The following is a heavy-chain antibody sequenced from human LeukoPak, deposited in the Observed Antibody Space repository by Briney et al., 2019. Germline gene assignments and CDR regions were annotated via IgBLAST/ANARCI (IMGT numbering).Heavy chain of an antibody. CDR1: GYSISSGYY. CDR3: ARLLAARGWGVIDY. CDR2: IYYSGST. J-gene: IGHJ4*02. V-gene: IGHV4-38-2*01. Sequence: PSETLSLTCAVSGYSISSGYYWGWIRQPPGKGLEWIGSIYYSGSTYYNPSLKSRVTISVDTSKNQFSLKLSSVTAADTAVYYCARLLAARGWGVIDYWGQGTLVTVSS. D-gene: IGHD6-6*01.